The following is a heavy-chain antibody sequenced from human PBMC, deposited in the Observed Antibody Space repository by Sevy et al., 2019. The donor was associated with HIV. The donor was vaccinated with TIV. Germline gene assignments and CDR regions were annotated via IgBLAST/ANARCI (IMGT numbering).Heavy chain of an antibody. CDR3: VRDSPYTSDDHWYFGIDV. D-gene: IGHD3-22*01. V-gene: IGHV3-11*01. Sequence: GGSLRLSCAASGITFSDHYMSWIRQAPGKGLEWVAYITNSGTTKYYADSVKGRCTISRDNARNSLYLQLNSLTADDAAVYYCVRDSPYTSDDHWYFGIDVWGQGTTVTVSS. CDR1: GITFSDHY. CDR2: ITNSGTTK. J-gene: IGHJ6*02.